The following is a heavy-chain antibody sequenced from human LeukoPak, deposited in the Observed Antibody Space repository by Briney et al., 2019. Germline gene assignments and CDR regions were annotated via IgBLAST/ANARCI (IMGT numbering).Heavy chain of an antibody. CDR1: GGSISSSSYY. J-gene: IGHJ5*02. CDR2: TYYSGST. CDR3: ARAHPVVASGWFDP. D-gene: IGHD2-15*01. V-gene: IGHV4-39*07. Sequence: SETLSLTCTVSGGSISSSSYYWGWIRQPPGKGLEWIGSTYYSGSTYYNPSLKSRVTISVDTSKNQFSLKLSSVTAADTAVYYCARAHPVVASGWFDPWGQGTLVTVSS.